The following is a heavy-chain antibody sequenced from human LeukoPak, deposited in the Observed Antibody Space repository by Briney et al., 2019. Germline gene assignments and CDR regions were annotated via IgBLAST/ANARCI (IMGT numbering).Heavy chain of an antibody. V-gene: IGHV4-4*07. CDR3: AREPTYSGSRDDAFDI. J-gene: IGHJ3*02. CDR2: ICISGSGST. CDR1: GGSISSYY. D-gene: IGHD1-26*01. Sequence: SETLSLTCTVSGGSISSYYWSWIRQPAGKGLEWIGRICISGSGSTNYNPSLKSRVTMSVDTSKNQFSLKLSSVTAADTAVYYCAREPTYSGSRDDAFDIWGQGTMVTISS.